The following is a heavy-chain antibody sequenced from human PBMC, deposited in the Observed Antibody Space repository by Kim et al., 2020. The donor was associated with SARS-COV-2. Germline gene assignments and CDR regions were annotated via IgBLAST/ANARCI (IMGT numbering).Heavy chain of an antibody. D-gene: IGHD6-19*01. V-gene: IGHV1-69*13. CDR3: ARLSIAVAGSIDY. CDR1: GGTFSSYA. Sequence: SVKVSCKASGGTFSSYAISWVRQAPGQGLEWMGGIIPIFGTANYAQKFQGRVTITADESTSTAYMELSSLRSEETAVYYCARLSIAVAGSIDYWGQGTLVTVSS. J-gene: IGHJ4*02. CDR2: IIPIFGTA.